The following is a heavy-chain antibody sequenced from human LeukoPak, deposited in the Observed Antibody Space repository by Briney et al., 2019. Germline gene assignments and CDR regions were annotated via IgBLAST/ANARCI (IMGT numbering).Heavy chain of an antibody. CDR3: ARAPYYDSSGYYEYYFGY. J-gene: IGHJ4*02. V-gene: IGHV3-7*01. CDR1: GFTFSSYW. Sequence: GGSLRLSCAASGFTFSSYWMSWVRQAPGKGLEWVANIKQDGSEKYYVDSVKGRFTISRDNAKNSLYLQMNSLRAEDTAVYYCARAPYYDSSGYYEYYFGYWGQGTLVTVSS. CDR2: IKQDGSEK. D-gene: IGHD3-22*01.